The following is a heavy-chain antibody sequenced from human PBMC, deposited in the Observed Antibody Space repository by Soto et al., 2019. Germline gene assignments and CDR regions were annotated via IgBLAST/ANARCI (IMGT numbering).Heavy chain of an antibody. CDR1: GYSFRHYY. Sequence: EVQPVQPGAEVKKPGATVKISCKVSGYSFRHYYIHWVQQAPGKGLEWMGLVDPEDGETIYAEKFQGRVPITADTSTETAYMELSPLRSDDTAVYFCAWSEYYKGRMDVWCEGTTVTVSS. CDR3: AWSEYYKGRMDV. J-gene: IGHJ6*04. D-gene: IGHD3-3*01. V-gene: IGHV1-69-2*01. CDR2: VDPEDGET.